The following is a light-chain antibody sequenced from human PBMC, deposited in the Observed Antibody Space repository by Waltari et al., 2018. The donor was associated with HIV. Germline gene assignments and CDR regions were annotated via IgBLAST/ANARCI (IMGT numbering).Light chain of an antibody. J-gene: IGLJ2*01. CDR2: GNS. CDR1: SSNIGAGYA. Sequence: QSVLTQPPSVSGAPGQRVTFSCTGSSSNIGAGYAVHWYQQLPGTAPKRLISGNSNRPSGVPDRVSGSKSGTSASLAITGLQAEDEADYYCQSYDSSLRGSVFGGGTKLTVL. V-gene: IGLV1-40*01. CDR3: QSYDSSLRGSV.